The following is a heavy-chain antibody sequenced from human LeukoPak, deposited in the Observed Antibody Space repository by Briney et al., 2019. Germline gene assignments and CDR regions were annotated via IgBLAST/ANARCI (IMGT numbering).Heavy chain of an antibody. CDR3: ARDRQLERRGLDY. CDR2: VYYSGST. CDR1: HDSISTYA. Sequence: PSETLSLTCTVSHDSISTYAWSWIRQPPGKGLEWIGFVYYSGSTNYNPSLKSRVTISIDTSKNQFSLKLSSVTPADTAVYYCARDRQLERRGLDYWGQGALVTVSS. V-gene: IGHV4-59*01. J-gene: IGHJ4*02. D-gene: IGHD1-1*01.